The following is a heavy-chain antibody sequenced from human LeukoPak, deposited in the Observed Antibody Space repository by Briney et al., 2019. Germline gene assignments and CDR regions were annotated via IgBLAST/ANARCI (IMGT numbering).Heavy chain of an antibody. CDR2: INPNSGGT. CDR3: ARVHDYYDSSGYFDY. D-gene: IGHD3-22*01. V-gene: IGHV1-2*02. J-gene: IGHJ4*02. CDR1: GSTFTDYY. Sequence: ASVKVSCKASGSTFTDYYMHWVRQAPGQGLEWMGWINPNSGGTNYAQKLQGRVTMATDTSTSTAYMELRSLRSDDTAVYYCARVHDYYDSSGYFDYWGQGTLVTVSS.